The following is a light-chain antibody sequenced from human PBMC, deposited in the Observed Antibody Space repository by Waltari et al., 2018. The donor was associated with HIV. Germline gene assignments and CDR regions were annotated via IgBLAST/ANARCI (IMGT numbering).Light chain of an antibody. CDR3: QQYGSSPLYT. V-gene: IGKV3-20*01. J-gene: IGKJ2*01. CDR2: GAS. Sequence: EIVLTQSPGTLSLSPGERAILSCRASQSINSVYLAWYQQITGQAPRLLISGASSRATGIPDRFSGSGSGADFTLTISRLEPEDFAVYYCQQYGSSPLYTFGQGTKLEIK. CDR1: QSINSVY.